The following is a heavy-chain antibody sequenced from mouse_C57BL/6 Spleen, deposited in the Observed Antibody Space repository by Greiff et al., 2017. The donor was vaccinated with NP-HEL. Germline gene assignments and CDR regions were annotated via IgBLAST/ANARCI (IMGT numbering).Heavy chain of an antibody. Sequence: QVQLQQPGAELVKPGASVKLSCKASGYTFTSYWMQWVKQRPGQGLEWIGEIDPSDSYTNYNQKFKGKATLTVDTSPSTAYMQLSSLTSEDSAVYYCARYPYGSSYGYWGQGTTLTVSS. CDR1: GYTFTSYW. V-gene: IGHV1-50*01. J-gene: IGHJ2*01. CDR2: IDPSDSYT. CDR3: ARYPYGSSYGY. D-gene: IGHD1-1*01.